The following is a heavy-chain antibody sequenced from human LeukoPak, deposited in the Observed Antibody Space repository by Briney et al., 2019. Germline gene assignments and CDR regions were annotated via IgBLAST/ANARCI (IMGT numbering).Heavy chain of an antibody. CDR1: GFTFSSYS. J-gene: IGHJ4*02. Sequence: PGGSLRLSCAASGFTFSSYSMNWVRQAPGKGLEWVSSISSSGSYIYYADSVKGRFTISRDNAENSLYLQMNSLRAEDTAVYYCARETSSGWYNYFDYWGQGTLVTVSS. V-gene: IGHV3-21*01. D-gene: IGHD6-19*01. CDR3: ARETSSGWYNYFDY. CDR2: ISSSGSYI.